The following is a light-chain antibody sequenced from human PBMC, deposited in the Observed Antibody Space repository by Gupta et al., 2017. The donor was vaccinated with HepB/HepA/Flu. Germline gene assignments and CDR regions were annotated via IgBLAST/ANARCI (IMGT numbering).Light chain of an antibody. J-gene: IGKJ3*01. Sequence: DIQMTQSPSSLSASVGDRVTITCQASQDISNYLNWYQQKPGKAPKLLIYDASNLETGVPSRFSGSGSGTDFTFTISSLQPEDIATYYCQQYDNLRVTFGDGTKVDIK. V-gene: IGKV1-33*01. CDR1: QDISNY. CDR2: DAS. CDR3: QQYDNLRVT.